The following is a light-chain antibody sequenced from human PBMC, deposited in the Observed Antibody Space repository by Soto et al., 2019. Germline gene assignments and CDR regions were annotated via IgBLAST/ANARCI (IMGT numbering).Light chain of an antibody. CDR2: GAS. Sequence: LTQSPGTLSLSQRDIATLSWRASQCVSSSYLAWYQQKPGQAPRLLIYGASSRATGIPDRFSGSGSGTDFTLTISRLEPEDFAVYYCQQYGNSPPTFGPGTKVDIK. CDR1: QCVSSSY. V-gene: IGKV3-20*01. CDR3: QQYGNSPPT. J-gene: IGKJ1*01.